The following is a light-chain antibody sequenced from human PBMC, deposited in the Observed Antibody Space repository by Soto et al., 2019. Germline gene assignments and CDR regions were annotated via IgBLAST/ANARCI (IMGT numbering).Light chain of an antibody. Sequence: QSVLTQPASVSGSPGQSITISCSGTSSDVGGYNYVSWYQQHPGTAPKLMIYDVSNRPSGVSNRFSGSRSGNTASLTISGLQAEDEADYYCSSFAGSSTLFGTGTKLTVL. J-gene: IGLJ1*01. CDR1: SSDVGGYNY. V-gene: IGLV2-14*03. CDR2: DVS. CDR3: SSFAGSSTL.